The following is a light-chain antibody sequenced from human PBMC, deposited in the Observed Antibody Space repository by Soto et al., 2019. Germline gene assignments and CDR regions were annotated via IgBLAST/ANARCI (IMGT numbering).Light chain of an antibody. CDR3: ASYTTSRPVV. J-gene: IGLJ2*01. CDR1: SGDVGAYNS. CDR2: EVS. Sequence: QSALTQPASVSGSPGQSITISCTGTSGDVGAYNSVSWYQQHPGKAPKLMIYEVSHRPSGISNRFSGSKSGNTASLTISGLQTEDEADYYCASYTTSRPVVFGGGTTVTVL. V-gene: IGLV2-14*01.